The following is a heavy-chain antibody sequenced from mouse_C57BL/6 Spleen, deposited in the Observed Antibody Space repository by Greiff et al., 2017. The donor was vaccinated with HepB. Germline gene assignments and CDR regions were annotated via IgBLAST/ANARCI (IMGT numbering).Heavy chain of an antibody. V-gene: IGHV5-4*03. CDR3: ARARGTTVDAMDY. Sequence: EVKLMESGGGLVKPGGSLKLSCAASGFTFSSYAMSWVRQTPEKRLEWVATISDGGSYTYYPDNVKGRFTISRENAKNNLYLQMSHLKSEDTAMYYCARARGTTVDAMDYWGQGTSVTVSS. CDR2: ISDGGSYT. D-gene: IGHD1-1*01. CDR1: GFTFSSYA. J-gene: IGHJ4*01.